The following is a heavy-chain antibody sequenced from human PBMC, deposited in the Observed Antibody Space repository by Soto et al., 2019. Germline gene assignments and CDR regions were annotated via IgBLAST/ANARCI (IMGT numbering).Heavy chain of an antibody. V-gene: IGHV3-15*01. Sequence: GGSLRLSCAASGFTFSNAWMSWVRQAPGKGLEWVGRIRSKTGGGTTDYAALVKGRFTISRDDSKNTLYLQMNSLKTEDTAVYYCTTVGFFGTRLVDDGMDVWGQGTTVTVSS. CDR3: TTVGFFGTRLVDDGMDV. CDR1: GFTFSNAW. CDR2: IRSKTGGGTT. J-gene: IGHJ6*02. D-gene: IGHD3-3*01.